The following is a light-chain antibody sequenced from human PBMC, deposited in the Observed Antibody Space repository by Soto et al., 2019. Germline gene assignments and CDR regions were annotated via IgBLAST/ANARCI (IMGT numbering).Light chain of an antibody. J-gene: IGKJ2*01. Sequence: EIVLTQSPGTLSLSPGERATLSCRASQSVGSSYLAWYQQKPGQAPRLLIYGASSRAAGIPDRLSGSGSGPDFTLNIIRLEPEDVALDYCQQYRSSPRTFGNRTQLEIK. CDR3: QQYRSSPRT. CDR1: QSVGSSY. CDR2: GAS. V-gene: IGKV3-20*01.